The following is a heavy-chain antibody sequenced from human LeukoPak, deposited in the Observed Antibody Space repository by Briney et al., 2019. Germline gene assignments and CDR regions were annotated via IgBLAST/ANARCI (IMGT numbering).Heavy chain of an antibody. V-gene: IGHV4-59*01. CDR1: GGSLSSYY. J-gene: IGHJ5*02. Sequence: SETMSLTCTVSGGSLSSYYWSWIRQPPGKGLEWIGYIYYSGSTNYNPSLESRVTISVDTSKNQFSLKLSSVTAADTAVYYCARLLPVRYNWFDPWGQGTLVTVSS. D-gene: IGHD2-21*01. CDR2: IYYSGST. CDR3: ARLLPVRYNWFDP.